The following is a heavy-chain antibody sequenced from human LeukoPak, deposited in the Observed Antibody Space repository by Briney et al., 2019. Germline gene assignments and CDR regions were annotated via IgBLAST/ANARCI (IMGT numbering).Heavy chain of an antibody. V-gene: IGHV3-21*01. CDR1: GFTFSSYW. CDR2: ISSSGSYI. D-gene: IGHD1-1*01. J-gene: IGHJ4*02. Sequence: GGSLRLSCSASGFTFSSYWVTWVRQAPGKGLEWVSSISSSGSYIYYADSLKGRFTISRDNAKNSLFLQMNSLRADDTAVYYCASLGNWGQGTLVTVSS. CDR3: ASLGN.